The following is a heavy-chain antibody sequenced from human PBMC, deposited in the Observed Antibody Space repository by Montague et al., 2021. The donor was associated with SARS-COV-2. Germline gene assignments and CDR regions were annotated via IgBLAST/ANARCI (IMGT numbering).Heavy chain of an antibody. D-gene: IGHD3-22*01. CDR1: GGSINSSY. V-gene: IGHV4-59*08. Sequence: SETLSLTCTVSGGSINSSYWGWVRQPPGKGLEWIGYISHRGSTNYNRSLRSRVTISVDTSKNQFPLKLSSVTAADTAVFYCARLPDTSGRAWFDPWGQGTLVTVSS. CDR3: ARLPDTSGRAWFDP. J-gene: IGHJ5*02. CDR2: ISHRGST.